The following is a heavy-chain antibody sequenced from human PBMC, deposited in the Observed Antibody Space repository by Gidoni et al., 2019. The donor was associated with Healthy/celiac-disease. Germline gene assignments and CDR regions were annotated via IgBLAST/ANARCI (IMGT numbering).Heavy chain of an antibody. CDR2: IYYSGST. CDR1: GGSISSGGYY. CDR3: ARVSRNQLLLGWFDP. J-gene: IGHJ5*02. Sequence: QVQLQESGPGLVKPSQTLSLTCTVSGGSISSGGYYWSWIRQHPGKGLEWIGYIYYSGSTYYNPSLKSRVTISVDTSKNQFSLKLSSVTAADTAVYYCARVSRNQLLLGWFDPWGQGTLVTVSS. D-gene: IGHD2-2*01. V-gene: IGHV4-31*03.